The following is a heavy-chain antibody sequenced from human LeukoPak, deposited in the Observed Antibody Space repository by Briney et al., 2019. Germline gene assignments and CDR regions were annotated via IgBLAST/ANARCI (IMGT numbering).Heavy chain of an antibody. CDR1: GYTFTGYY. D-gene: IGHD3-22*01. Sequence: ASVKVSCKASGYTFTGYYMHWVRQAAGQGLAWMGWINPNSGGTNYAQKFQGRVTMTRDTSISTAYMELSRLRSDDTAVYYCARVPLGDSSTYYYPKPDWFDPWGQGTLVIVSS. CDR2: INPNSGGT. CDR3: ARVPLGDSSTYYYPKPDWFDP. J-gene: IGHJ5*02. V-gene: IGHV1-2*02.